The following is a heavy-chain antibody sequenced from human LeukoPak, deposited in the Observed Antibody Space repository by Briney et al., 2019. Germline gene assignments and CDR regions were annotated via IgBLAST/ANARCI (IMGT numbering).Heavy chain of an antibody. Sequence: GGSLRLSCAASGLTFSTYWMSWVRQTPGKGLEWVANIKEDGSEKYYVDSVKGRFTISRDNAKNSVFLQMNSLRAEDTAVYYCAREPRCSSCSHEYWGQGILVTVSS. CDR1: GLTFSTYW. CDR2: IKEDGSEK. CDR3: AREPRCSSCSHEY. D-gene: IGHD6-13*01. V-gene: IGHV3-7*01. J-gene: IGHJ4*02.